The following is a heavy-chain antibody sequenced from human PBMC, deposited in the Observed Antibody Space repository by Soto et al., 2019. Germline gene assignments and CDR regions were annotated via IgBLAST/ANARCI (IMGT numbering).Heavy chain of an antibody. V-gene: IGHV1-3*01. D-gene: IGHD6-13*01. CDR1: GYTFTSYA. CDR2: INAGNGNT. CDR3: ARTAHKYSSSWYYFDY. Sequence: QVQLVQSGAEVKKPGASVKVSCKASGYTFTSYAMHRVRQAPGQRLEWMGWINAGNGNTKYSQKFQGRVTITRDTSASTAYMELSSLRSEDTAVYYCARTAHKYSSSWYYFDYWGQGTLVTVSS. J-gene: IGHJ4*02.